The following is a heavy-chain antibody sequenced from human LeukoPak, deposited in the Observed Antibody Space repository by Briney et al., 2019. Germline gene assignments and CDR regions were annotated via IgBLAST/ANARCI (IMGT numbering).Heavy chain of an antibody. Sequence: SEILSLTCAVSGYFISSGYYWGWIRQPPGKGLEWIGSNYHSGSTYYNPSLKSRVTISVDTSKNQFSLKLSSVTAADTAVYYCARHHWSSTSCRDAFDIWCQGTMVTVSS. D-gene: IGHD2-2*01. CDR2: NYHSGST. CDR3: ARHHWSSTSCRDAFDI. J-gene: IGHJ3*02. V-gene: IGHV4-38-2*01. CDR1: GYFISSGYY.